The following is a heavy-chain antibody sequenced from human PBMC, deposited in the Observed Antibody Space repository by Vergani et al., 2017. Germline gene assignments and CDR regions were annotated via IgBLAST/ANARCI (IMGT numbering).Heavy chain of an antibody. CDR2: IIPILGIA. D-gene: IGHD3-9*01. CDR3: ARDSPFDWIAFDI. Sequence: QVQLVQSGAEVKKPGSSVKVSCKASGGTFSSYAISWVRQAPGQGLEWMGRIIPILGIANYAQKFQCRVTITADKSTSTAYMELSSLRSEDTAVYYCARDSPFDWIAFDIWGQGTMVTVSS. J-gene: IGHJ3*02. V-gene: IGHV1-69*04. CDR1: GGTFSSYA.